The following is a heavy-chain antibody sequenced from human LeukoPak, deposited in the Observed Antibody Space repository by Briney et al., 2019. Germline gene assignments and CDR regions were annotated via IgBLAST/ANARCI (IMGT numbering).Heavy chain of an antibody. D-gene: IGHD6-13*01. CDR1: GGSISSYY. Sequence: KTSETLSLTCTVSGGSISSYYWSWIRQPPGKGLEWIGYIYYSGSTNYNPSLKSRVTISVDTSKNQFSLKLSSVTAADTAVYYCAREYSSSWNDAFDIWGQGTMVTVSS. CDR2: IYYSGST. CDR3: AREYSSSWNDAFDI. V-gene: IGHV4-59*08. J-gene: IGHJ3*02.